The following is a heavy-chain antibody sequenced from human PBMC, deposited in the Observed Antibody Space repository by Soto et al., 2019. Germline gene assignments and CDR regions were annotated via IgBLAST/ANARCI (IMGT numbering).Heavy chain of an antibody. CDR2: IVVGSGNT. V-gene: IGHV1-58*01. Sequence: SVKVSCKASGFTFTSSAVQWVRQARGQRLEWIGWIVVGSGNTNYAQKFQERVTITRDMSTSTAYMELSSLRSEDTAVYYCAAKSTAYYYYGMDVWGQGTTVTVSS. CDR1: GFTFTSSA. J-gene: IGHJ6*02. D-gene: IGHD5-18*01. CDR3: AAKSTAYYYYGMDV.